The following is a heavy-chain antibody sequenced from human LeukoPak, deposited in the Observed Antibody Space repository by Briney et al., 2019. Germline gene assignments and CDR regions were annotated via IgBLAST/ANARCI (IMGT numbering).Heavy chain of an antibody. CDR2: IYHTGTT. CDR3: ARDMVRGAPGLYGMDV. CDR1: GGSISGSNW. Sequence: SETLSLTCAVSGGSISGSNWWNWVRQPPRKGLEWIGEIYHTGTTNYNPSLKSRVTISVDTSKNQFSLKLSSVTAADTAVYYCARDMVRGAPGLYGMDVWGQGTTVTVSS. D-gene: IGHD3-10*01. J-gene: IGHJ6*02. V-gene: IGHV4-4*02.